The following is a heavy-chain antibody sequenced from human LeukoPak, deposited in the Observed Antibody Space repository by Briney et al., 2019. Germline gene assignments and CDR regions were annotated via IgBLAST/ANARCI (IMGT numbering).Heavy chain of an antibody. CDR2: ILSTGSST. Sequence: PGGSLRLSCTASGFTFRVYYVTWIRQAPGKGREWGSYILSTGSSTAYADSVKGRFAISRDNAKNSLYLQMNGLRVEDTAVYYCARVYYASWSGQPLSQHWLDPWGQGTLVAASS. CDR1: GFTFRVYY. D-gene: IGHD3-3*01. CDR3: ARVYYASWSGQPLSQHWLDP. J-gene: IGHJ5*02. V-gene: IGHV3-11*04.